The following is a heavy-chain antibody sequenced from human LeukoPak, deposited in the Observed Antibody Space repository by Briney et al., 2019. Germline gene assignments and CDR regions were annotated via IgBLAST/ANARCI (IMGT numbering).Heavy chain of an antibody. Sequence: PGGSLRLSCAASGFTFDDYGMSWVRQAPGKGLEWVSGINWNGGSTGYADSVKGRFTISRDNAKNSLYLQMNSLRAEDTALYYCARANPHVPPEHMDVWGTGTTVTVSS. V-gene: IGHV3-20*04. J-gene: IGHJ6*03. CDR2: INWNGGST. CDR1: GFTFDDYG. CDR3: ARANPHVPPEHMDV.